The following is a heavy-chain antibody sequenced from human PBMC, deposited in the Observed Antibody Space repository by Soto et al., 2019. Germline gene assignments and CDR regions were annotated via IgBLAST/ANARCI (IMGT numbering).Heavy chain of an antibody. J-gene: IGHJ6*02. Sequence: QVKLQESGPGLLKPSQTLSLTCSVSGGSLSSGFYYWSWIRQPPGKALEWIGYFYHTGSTYYNQSLKGRLTIAKDMTKSQFSLNRMSGPAADTAVYYCARAAATTAAGYYYYGLDVWCQGTTVTVSS. CDR3: ARAAATTAAGYYYYGLDV. CDR2: FYHTGST. CDR1: GGSLSSGFYY. V-gene: IGHV4-30-4*01. D-gene: IGHD4-17*01.